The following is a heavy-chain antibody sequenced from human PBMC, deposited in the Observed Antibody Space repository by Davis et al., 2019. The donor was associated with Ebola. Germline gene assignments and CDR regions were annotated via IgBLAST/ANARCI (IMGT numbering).Heavy chain of an antibody. Sequence: ASVKVSCKASGYTFTSYGISWVRQAPGQGLEWMGWISAYNGNTNYAQKFQGWVTMTRDTSISTAYMELSRLRSDDTAVYYCARGGYCSGGSCYYFDYWGQGTLVTVSS. J-gene: IGHJ4*02. CDR1: GYTFTSYG. V-gene: IGHV1-18*01. CDR3: ARGGYCSGGSCYYFDY. D-gene: IGHD2-15*01. CDR2: ISAYNGNT.